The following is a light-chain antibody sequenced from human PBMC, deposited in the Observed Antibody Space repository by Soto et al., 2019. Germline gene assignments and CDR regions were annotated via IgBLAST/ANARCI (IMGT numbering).Light chain of an antibody. J-gene: IGKJ3*01. V-gene: IGKV3-11*01. CDR1: QNVSTY. Sequence: EIVLTQSPATLSLSPGERATLSCRASQNVSTYLAWYQQKPGQAPRLLIYDASNRATGLPATFSGSGSGTDLTLTTSSLEPEDFAVYYCQQRTNWLTFGPGTKVDIK. CDR3: QQRTNWLT. CDR2: DAS.